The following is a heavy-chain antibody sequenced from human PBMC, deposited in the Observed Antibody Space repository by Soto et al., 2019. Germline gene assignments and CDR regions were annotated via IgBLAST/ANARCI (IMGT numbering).Heavy chain of an antibody. CDR3: ARGDYGTGGYPFPYFDY. Sequence: HEHLVQSGAEVKRPGASLKVSCKASGYSFTGYYIHWVRQAPGQGLEWMGWINPDSGATNYAQNFQGRVTLTSDTSISTASMDLTSLTSDDTAVYYCARGDYGTGGYPFPYFDYWGHGTLSSSPQ. V-gene: IGHV1-2*02. D-gene: IGHD2-8*02. J-gene: IGHJ4*01. CDR1: GYSFTGYY. CDR2: INPDSGAT.